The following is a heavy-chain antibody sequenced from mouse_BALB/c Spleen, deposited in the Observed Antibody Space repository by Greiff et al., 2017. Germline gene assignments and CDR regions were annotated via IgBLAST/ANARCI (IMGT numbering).Heavy chain of an antibody. CDR3: ARADYGNLY. Sequence: EVKVVESGGGLVQPGGSRKLSCAASGFTFSSFGMHWVRQAPEKGLEWVAYISSGSSTIYYADTVKGRFTISRDNPKNTLFLQMTSLRSEDTAMYYCARADYGNLYWGQGTLVTVSA. J-gene: IGHJ3*01. CDR1: GFTFSSFG. CDR2: ISSGSSTI. D-gene: IGHD2-1*01. V-gene: IGHV5-17*02.